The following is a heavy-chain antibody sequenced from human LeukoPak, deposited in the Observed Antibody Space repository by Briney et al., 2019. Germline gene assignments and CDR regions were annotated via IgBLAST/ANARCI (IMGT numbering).Heavy chain of an antibody. Sequence: GGSLRLSCAASGFAFSSYAMTWARQAPGKGLEWVSGIGSGSGGRTYYADSVKGRFSISRDNSRDTLNLQMNSLRAEDTAVYYCARSRSRAYEDAFDIWGQGTMVTVSS. D-gene: IGHD5-12*01. CDR2: IGSGSGGRT. CDR1: GFAFSSYA. V-gene: IGHV3-23*01. J-gene: IGHJ3*02. CDR3: ARSRSRAYEDAFDI.